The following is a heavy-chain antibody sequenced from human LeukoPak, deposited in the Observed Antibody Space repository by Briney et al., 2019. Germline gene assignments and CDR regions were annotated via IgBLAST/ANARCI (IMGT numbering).Heavy chain of an antibody. CDR1: GFTFNDYD. Sequence: GGSLRPSCAASGFTFNDYDMHWVRQAPGKGLEWVADISYDGSKKYYADSVKGRFTISRDNSKNTLYLQMNSPRAEDTAVYYCAKNVPEHSSVFVQDYGGFDYWGQGTLVTVSS. D-gene: IGHD6-19*01. V-gene: IGHV3-30*18. CDR2: ISYDGSKK. J-gene: IGHJ4*02. CDR3: AKNVPEHSSVFVQDYGGFDY.